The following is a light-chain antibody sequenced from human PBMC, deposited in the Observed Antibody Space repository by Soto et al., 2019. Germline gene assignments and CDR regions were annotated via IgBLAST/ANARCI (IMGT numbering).Light chain of an antibody. CDR3: GTWDSSLSGGV. J-gene: IGLJ3*02. V-gene: IGLV1-51*01. CDR1: SSNIGDDY. Sequence: QSVLTQPPSVSSAPGQKVTICCSGSSSNIGDDYVSWYQQFPGKAPRLLIYDDDKRPSGIPDRFSGSKSGTAATLEITGLQTGDEADYYCGTWDSSLSGGVFGGGTKLTVL. CDR2: DDD.